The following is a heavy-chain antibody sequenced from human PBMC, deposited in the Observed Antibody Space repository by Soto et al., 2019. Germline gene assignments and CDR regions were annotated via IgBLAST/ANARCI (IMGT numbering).Heavy chain of an antibody. D-gene: IGHD2-15*01. CDR2: IWYHGIDK. J-gene: IGHJ4*02. CDR1: GFTFSRQA. Sequence: QVQLVESGGGVVQPARSLRLSCAASGFTFSRQAMHWGRQAPGRGLEWVAVIWYHGIDKYYADSVKGRFTISRDNSKNTVYLQMNSLRGEDTAVYYCATGFLGLCTGGNCPLDYWGQGTLVTVSS. CDR3: ATGFLGLCTGGNCPLDY. V-gene: IGHV3-33*01.